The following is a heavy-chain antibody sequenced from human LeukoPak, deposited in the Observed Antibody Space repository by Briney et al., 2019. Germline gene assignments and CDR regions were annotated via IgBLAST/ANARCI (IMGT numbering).Heavy chain of an antibody. Sequence: ETLSLTCAVSGGSIRGYYWNWVRQAPGKGLEWVSFISSSSSTIYYADSVKGRFTISRDNAKNSLYLQMNSLRAEDTAVYYCARDRGGSYSAIDYWGQGTLVTVSS. J-gene: IGHJ4*02. CDR3: ARDRGGSYSAIDY. CDR2: ISSSSSTI. D-gene: IGHD1-26*01. CDR1: GGSIRGYY. V-gene: IGHV3-48*04.